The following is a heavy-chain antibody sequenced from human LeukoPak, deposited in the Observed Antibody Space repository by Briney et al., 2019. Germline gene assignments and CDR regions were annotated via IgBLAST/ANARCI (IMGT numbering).Heavy chain of an antibody. CDR2: IKSKTDGGTT. V-gene: IGHV3-15*01. CDR3: TTDVDTAMDVFDY. Sequence: GGSLRLSCAASGFTFSSYSMNWVRQAPGKGLEWVGRIKSKTDGGTTDYAAPVKGRFTISRDDSKNTLYLQMNSLKTEDTAVYYCTTDVDTAMDVFDYWGQGTLVTVSS. J-gene: IGHJ4*02. CDR1: GFTFSSYS. D-gene: IGHD5-18*01.